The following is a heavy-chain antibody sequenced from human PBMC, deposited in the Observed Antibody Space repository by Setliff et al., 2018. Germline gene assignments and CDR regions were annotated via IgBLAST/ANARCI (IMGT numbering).Heavy chain of an antibody. CDR2: INSGGSST. CDR3: TKDSNGEFADY. Sequence: PGGSLRLSCAASGFTFSNSDMSWVRQAPGKGLEWVSAINSGGSSTYYADSVKGRFTISRDNSKNILYLQMNNLRAGDTAEYYCTKDSNGEFADYWGQGTLVTVSS. V-gene: IGHV3-23*01. J-gene: IGHJ4*02. D-gene: IGHD1-1*01. CDR1: GFTFSNSD.